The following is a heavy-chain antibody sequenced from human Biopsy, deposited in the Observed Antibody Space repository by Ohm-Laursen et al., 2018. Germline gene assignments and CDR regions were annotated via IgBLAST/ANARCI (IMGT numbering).Heavy chain of an antibody. CDR1: GGSLNFYY. CDR2: MYYSGST. V-gene: IGHV4-59*07. J-gene: IGHJ4*02. Sequence: SDTLSLTCPVSGGSLNFYYWSWIRQPPGKGLEWIGYMYYSGSTKYSPSLKNRVTVSFDTSRNQFSLKLTSMTPADTAVYYCVRRRSPATYWGQGALVIVSS. CDR3: VRRRSPATY.